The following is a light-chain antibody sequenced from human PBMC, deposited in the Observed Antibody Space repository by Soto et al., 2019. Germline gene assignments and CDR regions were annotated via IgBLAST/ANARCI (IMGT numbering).Light chain of an antibody. Sequence: DIQMTQSPSSLSAYVGDRVTITCRASQGITNDLGWYQQKPGKAPTRLIYDASTLHSGVPSRFSGSGCGTEFTLTISSLQFEDFAVYYCQQYNNWPRTFGQATKV. J-gene: IGKJ1*01. CDR3: QQYNNWPRT. CDR1: QGITND. V-gene: IGKV1-17*01. CDR2: DAS.